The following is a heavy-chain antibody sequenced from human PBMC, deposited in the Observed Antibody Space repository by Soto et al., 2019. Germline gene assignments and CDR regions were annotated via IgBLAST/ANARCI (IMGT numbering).Heavy chain of an antibody. J-gene: IGHJ4*02. Sequence: GGSLRLSCAASGFTFSSYGMHWVRQAPGKGLEWVAVIWYDGSNKYYADSVKGRFTISRDNSKNTLYLQMNSLRAEDTAVYYCARDMEYQQGGFDYWGQGTLVTSPQ. CDR2: IWYDGSNK. V-gene: IGHV3-33*01. CDR3: ARDMEYQQGGFDY. CDR1: GFTFSSYG. D-gene: IGHD2-2*01.